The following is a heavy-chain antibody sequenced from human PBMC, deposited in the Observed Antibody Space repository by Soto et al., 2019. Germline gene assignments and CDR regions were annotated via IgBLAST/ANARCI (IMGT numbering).Heavy chain of an antibody. CDR3: ARPRTTATTKGYDY. D-gene: IGHD1-1*01. Sequence: QVQLVQSGAEVKKPGSSVKVSCKASGGTFSSYPLTWVRQSPGQGLGWMGGIIPIFGIVNSAQKFQGRVSITADESTSTAYMELSSLTSEDTAVYYCARPRTTATTKGYDYWGQGPLVTVSS. CDR2: IIPIFGIV. CDR1: GGTFSSYP. J-gene: IGHJ4*02. V-gene: IGHV1-69*01.